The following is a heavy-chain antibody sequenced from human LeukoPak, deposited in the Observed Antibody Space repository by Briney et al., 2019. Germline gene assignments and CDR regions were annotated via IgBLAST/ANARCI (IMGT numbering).Heavy chain of an antibody. CDR1: GASISSYY. Sequence: KSSGTLSLICRVSGASISSYYWSWIRQSPGKGLEWIGYIKYTGDTMYNPSLNGRVAISVDTSNNQLSLRVNSVTAADTAVYYCVGGLKWLSFDRWGRGALVTVSS. D-gene: IGHD6-19*01. J-gene: IGHJ5*02. CDR2: IKYTGDT. V-gene: IGHV4-59*01. CDR3: VGGLKWLSFDR.